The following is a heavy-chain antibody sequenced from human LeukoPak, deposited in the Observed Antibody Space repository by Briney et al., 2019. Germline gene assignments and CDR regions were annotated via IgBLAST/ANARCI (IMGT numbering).Heavy chain of an antibody. Sequence: GGSLRLSCAASGFTFDDYGMSWVRQAPGKGLEWVSGINWNGGSTGYADSVKGRFTIPRDNAKNSLYLQMNSLRAEDTALYHCARGGGYDSSGYTNFWDQATMVTVSS. CDR3: ARGGGYDSSGYTNF. J-gene: IGHJ3*01. CDR1: GFTFDDYG. CDR2: INWNGGST. V-gene: IGHV3-20*01. D-gene: IGHD3-22*01.